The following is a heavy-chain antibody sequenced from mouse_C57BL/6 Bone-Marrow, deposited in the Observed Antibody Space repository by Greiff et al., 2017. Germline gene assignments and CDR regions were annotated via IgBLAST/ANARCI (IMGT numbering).Heavy chain of an antibody. J-gene: IGHJ1*03. CDR2: IYPRSGNT. V-gene: IGHV1-81*01. CDR3: ARSVITTVVARYFDV. D-gene: IGHD1-1*01. Sequence: VQRVESGAELARPGASVKLSCKASGYTFTSYGISWVKQRTGQGLEWIGEIYPRSGNTYYNEKFKGKATLTADKSSSTAYMELRSLTSEDSAVYFCARSVITTVVARYFDVWGTGTTVTVSS. CDR1: GYTFTSYG.